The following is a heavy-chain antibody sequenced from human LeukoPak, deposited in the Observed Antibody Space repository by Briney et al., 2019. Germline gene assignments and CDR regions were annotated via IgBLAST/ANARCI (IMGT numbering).Heavy chain of an antibody. Sequence: GGSLRLSCAASGFTVSSNYMSWVRQAPGKGLEWVSVIYSGGSTYYADSVKGRFTISRDNAKNSLYLQMNSLRAEDTAVYYCAREITWEVTPIWGQGTMVTVSS. CDR3: AREITWEVTPI. J-gene: IGHJ3*02. V-gene: IGHV3-66*01. D-gene: IGHD3-16*01. CDR2: IYSGGST. CDR1: GFTVSSNY.